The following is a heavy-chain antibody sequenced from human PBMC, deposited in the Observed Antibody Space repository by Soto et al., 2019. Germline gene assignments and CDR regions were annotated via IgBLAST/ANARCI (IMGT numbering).Heavy chain of an antibody. CDR3: ARQGPASILNSWFDP. J-gene: IGHJ5*02. Sequence: TLSLTTSWADVYISSGVYSWRGLRQPPGRGLEWIGYIYASGSTYYNPSLSSRVTISIDRSKNQFALNLSSVTAADTAVYYCARQGPASILNSWFDPWGQGTLVTVSS. V-gene: IGHV4-30-2*02. CDR2: IYASGST. D-gene: IGHD2-2*01. CDR1: DVYISSGVYS.